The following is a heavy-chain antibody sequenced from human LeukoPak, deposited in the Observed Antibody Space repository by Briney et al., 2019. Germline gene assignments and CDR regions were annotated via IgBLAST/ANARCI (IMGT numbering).Heavy chain of an antibody. D-gene: IGHD6-19*01. CDR2: IYYSGDT. V-gene: IGHV4-61*01. CDR3: ARGEEQWLEWYFDL. J-gene: IGHJ2*01. CDR1: GGSVSSGSYY. Sequence: KPSETLSLTCTVSGGSVSSGSYYWSWIRQPPGKGLEWIGYIYYSGDTNSNPSLKSRVTISVDTSKNQFSLKLSSVTAADTAVYHCARGEEQWLEWYFDLWGRGTLVTVSS.